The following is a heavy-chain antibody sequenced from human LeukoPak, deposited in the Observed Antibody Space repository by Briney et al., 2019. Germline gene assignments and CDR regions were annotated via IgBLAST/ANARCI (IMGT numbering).Heavy chain of an antibody. D-gene: IGHD6-19*01. CDR2: ISYDGSNK. CDR1: GFTFSSYA. V-gene: IGHV3-30*04. J-gene: IGHJ6*03. Sequence: QPGGSLRLSCAASGFTFSSYAMHWVRQAPGKGLEWVAVISYDGSNKYYADSVKGRFTISRDNSKNTLYLQMNSLRAEDTAVYYCAKGLSSGWYFMDVWGKGTTVTVSS. CDR3: AKGLSSGWYFMDV.